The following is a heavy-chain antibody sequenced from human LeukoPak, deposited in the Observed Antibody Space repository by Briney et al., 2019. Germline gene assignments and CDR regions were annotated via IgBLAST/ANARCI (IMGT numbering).Heavy chain of an antibody. D-gene: IGHD3-16*01. CDR1: GFSFRNYA. Sequence: PGGSLRLSCAASGFSFRNYAMSWVRQAPGKGLEWVSAISNSSGSTYYADSAKGRSTISRDNSKNTLYLQVNSLRAEDTAVYYCAKPAWGGTFDGWGQGTLVTVSS. V-gene: IGHV3-23*01. J-gene: IGHJ4*02. CDR2: ISNSSGST. CDR3: AKPAWGGTFDG.